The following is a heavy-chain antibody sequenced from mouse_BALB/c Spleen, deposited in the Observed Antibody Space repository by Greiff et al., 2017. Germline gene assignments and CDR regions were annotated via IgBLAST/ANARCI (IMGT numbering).Heavy chain of an antibody. V-gene: IGHV1S22*01. Sequence: LQQPGSELVRPGASVKLSCKASGYTFTSYWMHWVKQRHGQGLEWIGNIYPGSGSTNYDEKFKSKGTLTVDTSSSTAYMHLSSLTSEDSAVYYCTRMGPVAMDYWGQGTSVTVSS. J-gene: IGHJ4*01. CDR2: IYPGSGST. CDR1: GYTFTSYW. CDR3: TRMGPVAMDY. D-gene: IGHD4-1*01.